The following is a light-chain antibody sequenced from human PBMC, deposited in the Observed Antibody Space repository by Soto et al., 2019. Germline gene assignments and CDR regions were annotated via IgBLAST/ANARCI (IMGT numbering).Light chain of an antibody. CDR2: KAY. CDR1: QSISSW. V-gene: IGKV1-5*03. Sequence: DIPMTQSPSTLSASVGDRVTITCRASQSISSWLAWYQQKPGKAPKLLIYKAYSLESGVRSWFSGSGSATELSRNISSLQTDGLATDYCHQYYSYSLTFGGGTKVEIK. J-gene: IGKJ4*01. CDR3: HQYYSYSLT.